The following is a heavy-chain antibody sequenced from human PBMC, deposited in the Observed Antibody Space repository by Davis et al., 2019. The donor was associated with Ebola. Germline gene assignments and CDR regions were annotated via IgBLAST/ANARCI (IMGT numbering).Heavy chain of an antibody. Sequence: PGGSLRLSCAASGFTFYRYEMNWVRQTPGKGLMWVSRINSDGSSSTREYADSVKGRFIISRDNSQNTVYLQMDSLRAEDTALYYCAREEGRDGDNFGGRAIDFWGQGTPVTVSS. J-gene: IGHJ4*02. CDR2: INSDGSSS. D-gene: IGHD5-24*01. CDR1: GFTFYRYE. CDR3: AREEGRDGDNFGGRAIDF. V-gene: IGHV3-74*03.